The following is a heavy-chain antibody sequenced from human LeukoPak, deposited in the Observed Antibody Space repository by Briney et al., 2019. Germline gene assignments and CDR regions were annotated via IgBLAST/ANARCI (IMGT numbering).Heavy chain of an antibody. CDR3: ATIGSGSGFGFDY. CDR1: GGTFSSYA. D-gene: IGHD3-10*01. J-gene: IGHJ4*02. V-gene: IGHV1-69*05. CDR2: IIPIFSTA. Sequence: SVKVSCKASGGTFSSYAISWVRQAPGQGLEWMGGIIPIFSTANYALKFQGRVTITTDESTSTAYMELSSLRSEDTAVYYCATIGSGSGFGFDYWGQGTLVTVSS.